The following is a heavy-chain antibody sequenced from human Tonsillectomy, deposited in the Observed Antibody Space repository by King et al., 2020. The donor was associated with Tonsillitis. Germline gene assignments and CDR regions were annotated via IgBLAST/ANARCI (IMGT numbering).Heavy chain of an antibody. Sequence: QLQESGSGLVKPSQTLSLSCTVSGGSISSGGYSWSWIRQPPGKGLEWIGYIYHSGSTYYNPSLKSRVTISVDRSKNQFSLKLSSVTAADTAVYYCARATPFAMSPNNCFDPWGQGTLVTVSS. CDR3: ARATPFAMSPNNCFDP. D-gene: IGHD2-2*01. CDR1: GGSISSGGYS. J-gene: IGHJ5*02. CDR2: IYHSGST. V-gene: IGHV4-30-2*01.